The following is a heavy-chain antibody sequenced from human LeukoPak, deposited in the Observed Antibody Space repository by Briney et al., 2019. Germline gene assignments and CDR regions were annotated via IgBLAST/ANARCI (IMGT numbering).Heavy chain of an antibody. V-gene: IGHV3-30*03. Sequence: GGSLRLSCAASGFTFSSYGMHWVRQAPGKGLEWVAVISYDGSNKYYADSVKGRFTISRDNSKNTLYLQMNSLRAEDTAVYYCATQPSQLDYWGQGTLATVSS. CDR1: GFTFSSYG. CDR3: ATQPSQLDY. CDR2: ISYDGSNK. J-gene: IGHJ4*02.